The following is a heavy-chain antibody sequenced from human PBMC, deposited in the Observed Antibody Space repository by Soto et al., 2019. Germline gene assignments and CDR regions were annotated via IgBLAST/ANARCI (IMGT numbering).Heavy chain of an antibody. CDR3: TREREWEQLNDY. V-gene: IGHV3-49*04. J-gene: IGHJ4*02. CDR1: GFTFGDYA. Sequence: EVQLVESGGGLVQPGRSLRLSCTASGFTFGDYAMSWVRQAPGKGLEWVGFIRSKAYGGTTEYAASVKGRFTISRDDSKSIAYLQMNSLNTEDPAVYYCTREREWEQLNDYWGQGTLVTVSS. CDR2: IRSKAYGGTT. D-gene: IGHD1-26*01.